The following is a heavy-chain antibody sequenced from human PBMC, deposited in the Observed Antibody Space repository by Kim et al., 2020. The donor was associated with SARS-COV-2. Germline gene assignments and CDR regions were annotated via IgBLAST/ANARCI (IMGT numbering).Heavy chain of an antibody. V-gene: IGHV3-23*01. CDR3: AKGPYSSSWPSTNWFDP. D-gene: IGHD6-13*01. J-gene: IGHJ5*02. Sequence: GKGRFTISRDNSKTTRYLQMNSLRAEDTAVYYCAKGPYSSSWPSTNWFDPWGQGTLVTVSS.